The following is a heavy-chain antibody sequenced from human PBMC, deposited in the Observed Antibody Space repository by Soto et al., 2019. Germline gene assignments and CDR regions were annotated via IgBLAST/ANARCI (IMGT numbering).Heavy chain of an antibody. CDR1: GFTFSSYA. Sequence: GGSLRLSCAASGFTFSSYAMHWVRQAPGKGLEWVAVISYDGSNKYYADSVKGQFTISRDNSKNTLYLQVNSLRAEDTAVYYCARDSIAAAGDYWGQGTLVTVPQ. V-gene: IGHV3-30-3*01. CDR3: ARDSIAAAGDY. J-gene: IGHJ4*02. CDR2: ISYDGSNK. D-gene: IGHD6-13*01.